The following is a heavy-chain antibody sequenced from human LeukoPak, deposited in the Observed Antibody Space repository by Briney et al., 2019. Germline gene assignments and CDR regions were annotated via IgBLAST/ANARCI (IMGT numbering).Heavy chain of an antibody. CDR3: ATSSIYD. D-gene: IGHD6-13*01. Sequence: GGSLRLSCAASGFTFSSYSMNWVRKAPGKGLEWVSYISSSSTTIYYADFVKGRFTISRDNAENSLYLQMNSLRAEDTAVYYCATSSIYDWGQGTLVTVSS. J-gene: IGHJ4*02. CDR1: GFTFSSYS. V-gene: IGHV3-48*04. CDR2: ISSSSTTI.